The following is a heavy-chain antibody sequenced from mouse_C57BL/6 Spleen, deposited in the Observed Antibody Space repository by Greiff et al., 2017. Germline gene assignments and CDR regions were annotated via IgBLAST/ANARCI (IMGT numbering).Heavy chain of an antibody. CDR2: IDPSDSYT. J-gene: IGHJ2*01. D-gene: IGHD3-3*01. CDR3: ARMGGDERDY. V-gene: IGHV1-50*01. CDR1: GYTFTSYW. Sequence: QVQLKQPGAELVKPGASVKLSCKASGYTFTSYWMQWVKQRPGQGLEWIGEIDPSDSYTNYNQKFKGKATLTVDTSSSTAYMQRSSLTSEDSAVYYCARMGGDERDYWGQGTTLTVSS.